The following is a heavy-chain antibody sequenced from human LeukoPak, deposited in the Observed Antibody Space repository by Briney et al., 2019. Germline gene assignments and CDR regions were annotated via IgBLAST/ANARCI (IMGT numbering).Heavy chain of an antibody. D-gene: IGHD5-24*01. CDR1: GFIFRNYA. CDR2: VHGHN. Sequence: GGSLRLSCAASGFIFRNYAMSWVRQAPGKGLEWVSTVHGHNYYADSVKGRITISRDDSRSTLYLQMDNLRVEDTAVYYCAKDQTGDGYNSIWGQGTLATVSS. V-gene: IGHV3-23*01. CDR3: AKDQTGDGYNSI. J-gene: IGHJ4*02.